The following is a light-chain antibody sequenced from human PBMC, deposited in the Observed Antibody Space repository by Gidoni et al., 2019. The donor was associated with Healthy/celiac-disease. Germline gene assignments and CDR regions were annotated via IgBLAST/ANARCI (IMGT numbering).Light chain of an antibody. Sequence: EIVLTQSPATLSLSPGERATLSCRTSQSVRRALAWYQQNPGQAPRLLIYDASNRATGNPARFSGSGSGTDFTLTISSLEPEDFAVYYCQQRSNWPQFTFGPGTKVDIK. CDR3: QQRSNWPQFT. CDR1: QSVRRA. CDR2: DAS. J-gene: IGKJ3*01. V-gene: IGKV3-11*01.